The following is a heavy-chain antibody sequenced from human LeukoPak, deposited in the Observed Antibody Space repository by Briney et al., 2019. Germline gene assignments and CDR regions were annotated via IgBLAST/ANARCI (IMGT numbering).Heavy chain of an antibody. CDR1: GGSFSGYY. CDR3: ARGRPGDYVWGSYRSYFDY. CDR2: INHSRST. V-gene: IGHV4-34*01. J-gene: IGHJ4*02. Sequence: SETLSLTCAVYGGSFSGYYWSWIRQPPGKGLEWMGEINHSRSTNYNPSLKSRVTISVDTSKNQFSLKLSSVTAADTAVYYCARGRPGDYVWGSYRSYFDYWGQGTLVTVSS. D-gene: IGHD3-16*02.